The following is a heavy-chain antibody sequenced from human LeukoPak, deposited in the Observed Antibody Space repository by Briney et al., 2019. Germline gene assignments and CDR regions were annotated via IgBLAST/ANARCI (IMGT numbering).Heavy chain of an antibody. J-gene: IGHJ5*02. CDR2: IYPGDSDT. V-gene: IGHV5-51*01. Sequence: GESLKISCKGSGYSFTSYCIGWVRQMPGKGLEWMGIIYPGDSDTRYSPSFQGQVTISADKSISTAYLQWSSLKASDTAMYYCARQIYCSGGSCYTTRVGWFDPWGQGTLVTVSS. CDR3: ARQIYCSGGSCYTTRVGWFDP. CDR1: GYSFTSYC. D-gene: IGHD2-15*01.